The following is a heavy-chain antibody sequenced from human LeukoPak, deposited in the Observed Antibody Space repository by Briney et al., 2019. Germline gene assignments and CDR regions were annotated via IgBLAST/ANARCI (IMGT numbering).Heavy chain of an antibody. J-gene: IGHJ4*02. Sequence: GGSLRLSCAASGFTFSIYAMTWVRQAPGKGLEWVSAISDSGGSTYYADSVKGRFTVSRDNSKNTLYLQMNSPRAEDTAVYYCAKGTLYYGSGSYPRYWGQGTLVTVSS. D-gene: IGHD3-10*01. CDR1: GFTFSIYA. V-gene: IGHV3-23*01. CDR3: AKGTLYYGSGSYPRY. CDR2: ISDSGGST.